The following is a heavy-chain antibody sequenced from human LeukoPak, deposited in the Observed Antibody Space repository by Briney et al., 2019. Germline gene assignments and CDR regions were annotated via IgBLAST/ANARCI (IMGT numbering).Heavy chain of an antibody. CDR2: ISSGSGTI. J-gene: IGHJ4*02. V-gene: IGHV3-48*01. CDR1: GFTFSTSS. CDR3: AKVGEDGWLQFYY. Sequence: GGSLRLSCAASGFTFSTSSMNWVRQAPGKGLEWISYISSGSGTIYYADSVKGRFTISRDNSKNTLYLQMNSLRAEDTAVYYCAKVGEDGWLQFYYWGQGTLVTVSS. D-gene: IGHD5-24*01.